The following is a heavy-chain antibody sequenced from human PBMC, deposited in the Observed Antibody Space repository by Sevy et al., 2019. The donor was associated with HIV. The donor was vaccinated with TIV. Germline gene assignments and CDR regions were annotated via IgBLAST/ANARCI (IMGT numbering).Heavy chain of an antibody. CDR2: ISVYNGKT. CDR1: GYTFTSFG. D-gene: IGHD3-22*01. J-gene: IGHJ4*02. V-gene: IGHV1-18*01. CDR3: SRRGALEYDSSGFQSH. Sequence: ASVKVSCKTSGYTFTSFGISWVRQAPGQGLEWVGWISVYNGKTNYAQKFQGRITLTSDTSTRTAYMELRSLRSDDTAVYYCSRRGALEYDSSGFQSHWGQGTLVTVSS.